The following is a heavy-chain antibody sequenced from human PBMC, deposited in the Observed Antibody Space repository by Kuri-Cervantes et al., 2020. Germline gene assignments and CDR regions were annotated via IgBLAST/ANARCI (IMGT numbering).Heavy chain of an antibody. J-gene: IGHJ6*03. Sequence: SVKVSCKASGGTFSSYAISWVRQAPGQGLEWMGGIIPIFGTANYAQKYQGRVTITADESTSTAYMELSSLRSEDTAVYYCAAGFWSGYSYYYYYMDVWGKGTTVTVSS. CDR1: GGTFSSYA. CDR2: IIPIFGTA. CDR3: AAGFWSGYSYYYYYMDV. D-gene: IGHD3-3*01. V-gene: IGHV1-69*13.